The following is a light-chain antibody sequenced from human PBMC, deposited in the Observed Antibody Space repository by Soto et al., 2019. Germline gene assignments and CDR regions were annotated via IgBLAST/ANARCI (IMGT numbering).Light chain of an antibody. J-gene: IGLJ1*01. Sequence: QSALTQPASVSGTPGQSITISCTGTSSDVGGYNYVSWYQHHPGKAPKLIIYDVTNRPSEVSNPFSGSKSGNTASLTISGLQPEDEADYYCSSYTTSNTRQIVFGTGTKVTVL. CDR2: DVT. CDR3: SSYTTSNTRQIV. CDR1: SSDVGGYNY. V-gene: IGLV2-14*03.